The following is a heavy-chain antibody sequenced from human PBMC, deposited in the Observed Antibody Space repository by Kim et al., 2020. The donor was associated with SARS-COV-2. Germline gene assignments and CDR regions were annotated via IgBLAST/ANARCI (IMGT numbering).Heavy chain of an antibody. V-gene: IGHV3-64D*09. J-gene: IGHJ4*02. Sequence: GGSLRLSCSASGFTFSSYAMHWVRQAPGKGLEYVSAISSNGGSTYYADSVKGRFTISRDNSKNTLYLQMSSLRAEDTAVYYCVKDNSYSSSWYFPDYFDYWGQGTLVTVSS. CDR1: GFTFSSYA. D-gene: IGHD6-13*01. CDR2: ISSNGGST. CDR3: VKDNSYSSSWYFPDYFDY.